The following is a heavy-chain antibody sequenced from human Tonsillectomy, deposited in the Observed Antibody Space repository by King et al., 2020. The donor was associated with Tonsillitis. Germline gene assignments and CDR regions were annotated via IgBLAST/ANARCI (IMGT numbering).Heavy chain of an antibody. CDR2: INYSGTT. CDR3: ARVTLKQQLALYYFDY. CDR1: GGSISSYY. V-gene: IGHV4-59*01. J-gene: IGHJ4*02. Sequence: VQLQESSPGLVTPSETLSLTCTVSGGSISSYYWSWIRQPPGKGLEWIGYINYSGTTNYNPSLKSRVTISVDTSKNQFSLKLSSVTAADLAVYYCARVTLKQQLALYYFDYWGQGTLVTVSS. D-gene: IGHD6-13*01.